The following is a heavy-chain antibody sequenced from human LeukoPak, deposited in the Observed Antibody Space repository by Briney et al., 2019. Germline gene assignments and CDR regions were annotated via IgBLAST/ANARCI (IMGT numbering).Heavy chain of an antibody. Sequence: GGSLRLSCAASGFTFSSYAMHWVRQAPGKGLEWVAVISYDGSNKYYADSVKGRFTISRDNSKNTLYLQMNSLRTEDTAVYYCARDYEETGAFDIWGQGTMVTVSS. CDR3: ARDYEETGAFDI. CDR1: GFTFSSYA. CDR2: ISYDGSNK. D-gene: IGHD3-16*01. V-gene: IGHV3-30-3*01. J-gene: IGHJ3*02.